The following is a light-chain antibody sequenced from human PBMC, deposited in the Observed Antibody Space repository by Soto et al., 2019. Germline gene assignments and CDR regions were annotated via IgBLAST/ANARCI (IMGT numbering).Light chain of an antibody. V-gene: IGLV1-40*01. CDR3: QSYDSSLSVV. J-gene: IGLJ2*01. CDR2: GNS. CDR1: SSSIGAGYG. Sequence: QSVLTQPPSVSGAPGQRVTISCTGSSSSIGAGYGVHWYQQLPGTAPKLLIYGNSNRPSGVPDRFSGSKSGTSASLAITGLQAEDEADYYCQSYDSSLSVVFGGGTKVTVL.